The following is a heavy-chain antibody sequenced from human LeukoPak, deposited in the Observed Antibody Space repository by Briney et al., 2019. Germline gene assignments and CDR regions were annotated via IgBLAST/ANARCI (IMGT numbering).Heavy chain of an antibody. CDR3: AREGFEGSYDY. J-gene: IGHJ4*02. V-gene: IGHV1-18*01. Sequence: GASVKVSCKASGYTFTTYGISWVRQAPGQGLEWMGWISAYNGNTNYAQKFQGRVTMTTDTSTSTAYMELRSLRSDDTAVYRCAREGFEGSYDYWGQGTLVTVSS. D-gene: IGHD1-26*01. CDR1: GYTFTTYG. CDR2: ISAYNGNT.